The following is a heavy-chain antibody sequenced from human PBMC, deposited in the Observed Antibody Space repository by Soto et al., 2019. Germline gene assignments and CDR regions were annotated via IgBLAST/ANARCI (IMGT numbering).Heavy chain of an antibody. CDR1: GGSFSGYY. Sequence: SLTCAVYGGSFSGYYWSWIRQPPGKGLEWIGEINHSGSTNYNPSLKSRVTLSVDTSKNQFSLKLSSVTAEDTAVFYCGRGGSDSPMAPGYWGQGTLVTVSS. CDR3: GRGGSDSPMAPGY. D-gene: IGHD5-18*01. J-gene: IGHJ4*02. V-gene: IGHV4-34*01. CDR2: INHSGST.